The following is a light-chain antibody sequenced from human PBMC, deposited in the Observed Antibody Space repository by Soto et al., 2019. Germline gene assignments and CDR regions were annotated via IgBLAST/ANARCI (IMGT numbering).Light chain of an antibody. CDR1: QTVYSN. Sequence: EIVMTQSPATLSVSPGERATLSCRASQTVYSNVAWYQQRPGQAPRLLIYRASSRAIDIPARFSGSGSGTEFTLTISTLQSEDFAVYYCQQYNNWPWTFGQGTKVDIK. J-gene: IGKJ1*01. V-gene: IGKV3-15*01. CDR2: RAS. CDR3: QQYNNWPWT.